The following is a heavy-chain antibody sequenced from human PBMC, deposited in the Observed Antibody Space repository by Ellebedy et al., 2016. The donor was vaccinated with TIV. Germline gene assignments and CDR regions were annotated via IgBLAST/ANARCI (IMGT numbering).Heavy chain of an antibody. D-gene: IGHD6-13*01. Sequence: PGGSLRLSCAASGFTFSSSGMHWVRQALGKGLEWVAFVLYDGTNRYYADSVKGRFTISRDNSKNTLYLQMNSLRAEDTAVYYCAKSGGWDISSWSGRGFDPWGQGTLVTVSS. V-gene: IGHV3-30*02. J-gene: IGHJ5*02. CDR3: AKSGGWDISSWSGRGFDP. CDR2: VLYDGTNR. CDR1: GFTFSSSG.